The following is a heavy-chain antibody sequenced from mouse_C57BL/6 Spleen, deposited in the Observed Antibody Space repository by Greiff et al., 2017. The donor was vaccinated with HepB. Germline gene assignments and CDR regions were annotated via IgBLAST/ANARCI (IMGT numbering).Heavy chain of an antibody. CDR1: GYTFTSYW. D-gene: IGHD1-1*01. V-gene: IGHV1-59*01. CDR3: ARGPLLLRSSYAMDY. CDR2: IDPSDSYT. J-gene: IGHJ4*01. Sequence: QVQLQQPGAELVRPGTSVKLSCKASGYTFTSYWMHWVKQRPGQGLEWIGVIDPSDSYTNYNQKFKGKATLTVDTSSSTAYMQLSSLTSEDSAVYYCARGPLLLRSSYAMDYWGQGTSVTVSS.